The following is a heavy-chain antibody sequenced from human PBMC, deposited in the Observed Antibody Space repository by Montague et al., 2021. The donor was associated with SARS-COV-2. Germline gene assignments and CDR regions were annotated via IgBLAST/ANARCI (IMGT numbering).Heavy chain of an antibody. V-gene: IGHV3-66*01. CDR1: TFPVSSNY. CDR2: IYSDGRT. J-gene: IGHJ5*02. CDR3: ARGIGWNDNWLDP. D-gene: IGHD1-1*01. Sequence: LSLSFSASTFPVSSNYMSWVRQAPGKGLEWISLIYSDGRTIYADSVKGRFFISRDNSKNTLYLQMNRLRGDDTALYYCARGIGWNDNWLDPWGQGTLVTVSS.